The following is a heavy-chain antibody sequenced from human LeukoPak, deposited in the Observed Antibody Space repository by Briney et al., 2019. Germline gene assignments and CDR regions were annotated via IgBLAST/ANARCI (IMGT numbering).Heavy chain of an antibody. V-gene: IGHV3-74*01. CDR2: INTDGSTT. CDR3: AKDKGDFWSGHHY. D-gene: IGHD3-3*01. J-gene: IGHJ4*02. CDR1: GFTLSTYW. Sequence: GGSLRLSCAASGFTLSTYWIHWVRQAPGKGLVWVSRINTDGSTTSYADSVKGRFTISRDNAKSTLYLQMSSLRAEDTAVYYCAKDKGDFWSGHHYWGQGTLVTVSS.